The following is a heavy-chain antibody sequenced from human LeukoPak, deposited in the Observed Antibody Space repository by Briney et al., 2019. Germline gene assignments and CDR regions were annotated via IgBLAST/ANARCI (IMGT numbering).Heavy chain of an antibody. CDR2: IARDGTT. V-gene: IGHV3-48*02. Sequence: GGSLRLSCVVAGFTYTTYSMNWVRQAPGKGLEWISHIARDGTTYYAGSVKGRFTISRDNAKNSLSLQMNSLRDDDTALYYCVRDQHYAFDIWGQGTMVTVSS. CDR3: VRDQHYAFDI. D-gene: IGHD1-26*01. J-gene: IGHJ3*02. CDR1: GFTYTTYS.